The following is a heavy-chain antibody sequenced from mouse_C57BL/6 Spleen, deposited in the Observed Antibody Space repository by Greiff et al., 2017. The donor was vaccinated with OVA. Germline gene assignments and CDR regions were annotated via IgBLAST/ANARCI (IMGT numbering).Heavy chain of an antibody. D-gene: IGHD1-1*01. Sequence: VQLKESGPGLVQPSQSLSITCTVSGFSLTSYGVHWVRQSPGKGLEWLGVIWSGGSTDYNAAFISRLSISKDNSKSQVFFKMNSLQADDTAIYYCARALITTVVAEAMDYWGQGTSVTVSS. J-gene: IGHJ4*01. CDR1: GFSLTSYG. CDR3: ARALITTVVAEAMDY. V-gene: IGHV2-2*01. CDR2: IWSGGST.